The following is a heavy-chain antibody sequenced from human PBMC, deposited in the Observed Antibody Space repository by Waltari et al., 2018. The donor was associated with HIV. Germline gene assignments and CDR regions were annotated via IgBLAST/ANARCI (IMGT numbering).Heavy chain of an antibody. CDR3: AREDTAMVYYFDY. Sequence: QVQLQESGPGLVKPSQTLSLTCTVSGGSISSGNYYWNWIRQPAGKGLEWIGRIYTSGSTNSNPSLKSRVTISVDTSKNQFSLKLSSVTAADTAVYYCAREDTAMVYYFDYWGQGTLVTVSS. J-gene: IGHJ4*02. CDR2: IYTSGST. D-gene: IGHD5-18*01. CDR1: GGSISSGNYY. V-gene: IGHV4-61*02.